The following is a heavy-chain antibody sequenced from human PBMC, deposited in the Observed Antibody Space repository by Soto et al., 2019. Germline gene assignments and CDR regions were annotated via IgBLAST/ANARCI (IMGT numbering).Heavy chain of an antibody. V-gene: IGHV1-18*04. CDR1: GYTFTSYG. CDR3: AREKGKAVTETYYYYGMDV. J-gene: IGHJ6*02. D-gene: IGHD6-19*01. Sequence: QVQLVQSGAEVKRPGASLKVSSKASGYTFTSYGINWVRQAPGQGLEWMGWISPYTGNTNYAQEFQGRVTMTADTSTSTAYMELRRLRSDDTAVFYCAREKGKAVTETYYYYGMDVWGQGTTVTVSS. CDR2: ISPYTGNT.